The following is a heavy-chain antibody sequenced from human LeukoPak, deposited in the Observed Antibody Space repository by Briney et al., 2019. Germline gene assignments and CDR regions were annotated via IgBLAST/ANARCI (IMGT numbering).Heavy chain of an antibody. Sequence: GESLKISCRGSGYSFTTYWIGWVRQMAWKCLEWMGLIYPCDDDTSYSPSFQGQVTMSADKSINTADLQWSSLKASDTAMYYCARRQGCSSSSCPPDSWGQGTLVTVSS. CDR1: GYSFTTYW. CDR2: IYPCDDDT. CDR3: ARRQGCSSSSCPPDS. D-gene: IGHD2-2*01. V-gene: IGHV5-51*01. J-gene: IGHJ4*02.